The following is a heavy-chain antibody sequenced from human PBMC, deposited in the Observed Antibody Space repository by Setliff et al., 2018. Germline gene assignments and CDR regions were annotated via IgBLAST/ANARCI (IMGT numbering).Heavy chain of an antibody. CDR2: VYYSGTT. CDR3: ARVARHNFWSGYPFDY. J-gene: IGHJ4*02. Sequence: KLPETLSLTCAAYGGTFSDYYWTWIRQHPGKGLEWIGYVYYSGTTNYNPSLKSRLLISVDKSKTQFTLTLTSVTPADTAVYYCARVARHNFWSGYPFDYWGQGTLVTVSS. D-gene: IGHD3-3*01. V-gene: IGHV4-34*09. CDR1: GGTFSDYY.